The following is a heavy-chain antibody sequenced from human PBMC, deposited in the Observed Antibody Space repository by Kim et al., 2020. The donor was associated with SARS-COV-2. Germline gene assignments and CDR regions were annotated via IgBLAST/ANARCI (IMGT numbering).Heavy chain of an antibody. J-gene: IGHJ4*02. CDR2: IIPIFGTA. CDR1: GGTFSSYA. V-gene: IGHV1-69*13. D-gene: IGHD6-25*01. Sequence: SVKVSCKASGGTFSSYAISWVRQAPGQGLEWMGGIIPIFGTANYAQKFQGRVTITADESTSTAYMELSSLRSEDTAVYYCARGAGIAAGIEYYFDYWGQGTLVTVSS. CDR3: ARGAGIAAGIEYYFDY.